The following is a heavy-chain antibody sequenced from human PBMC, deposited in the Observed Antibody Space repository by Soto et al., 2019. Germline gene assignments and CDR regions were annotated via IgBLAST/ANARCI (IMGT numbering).Heavy chain of an antibody. CDR3: ATEGSVWGSSGFFDY. D-gene: IGHD6-13*01. J-gene: IGHJ4*02. V-gene: IGHV1-24*01. CDR1: GYTLTELS. Sequence: ASVKVSCKVSGYTLTELSMHWVRQAPGKGLEWMGGFDPEDGETIYAQKFQGRVTMTEDTSTDTAYMELSSLRSEDTAVYYCATEGSVWGSSGFFDYWGQGTLVTVSS. CDR2: FDPEDGET.